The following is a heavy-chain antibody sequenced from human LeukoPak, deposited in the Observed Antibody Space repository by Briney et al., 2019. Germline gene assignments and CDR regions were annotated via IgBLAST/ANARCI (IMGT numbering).Heavy chain of an antibody. J-gene: IGHJ4*02. CDR2: ISTSGST. D-gene: IGHD3-22*01. Sequence: SDTLSLTCALSAPSISNSYCGWIRPPPGKGLEWIGYISTSGSTNCTPSLKSPVSIPFATSKNRFSLNLKFVNAADTAVYYSASPRSGYRYTFDYWGQGALVTVSS. CDR3: ASPRSGYRYTFDY. CDR1: APSISNSY. V-gene: IGHV4-4*09.